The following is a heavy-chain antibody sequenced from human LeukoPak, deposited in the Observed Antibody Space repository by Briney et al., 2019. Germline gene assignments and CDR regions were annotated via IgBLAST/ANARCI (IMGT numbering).Heavy chain of an antibody. J-gene: IGHJ4*02. CDR1: GGTLSSYS. Sequence: ASVKVSCKASGGTLSSYSINWVRQAPGQGLEWMGRIIPIVDISKYAQKFQGRVTITADKSTSTAYMELSSLRSEDTAMYYCAGSPCSGISCSQIDSWGQGTLVTVSS. CDR3: AGSPCSGISCSQIDS. CDR2: IIPIVDIS. D-gene: IGHD2-2*01. V-gene: IGHV1-69*02.